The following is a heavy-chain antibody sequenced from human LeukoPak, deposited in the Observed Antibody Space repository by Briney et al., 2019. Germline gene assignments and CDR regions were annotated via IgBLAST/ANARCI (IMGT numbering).Heavy chain of an antibody. V-gene: IGHV4-59*01. D-gene: IGHD3-10*01. Sequence: SETLSLTCTVSGGSISNNYWSWFRQPPGKGLEWIGYIYYSGSTNYNPSLRSRVTISMDTSKNQFSLKVNSVTAADTAVYFCASGPRNYYYSGSYHYWGQGTLVTVSS. CDR3: ASGPRNYYYSGSYHY. CDR2: IYYSGST. CDR1: GGSISNNY. J-gene: IGHJ4*02.